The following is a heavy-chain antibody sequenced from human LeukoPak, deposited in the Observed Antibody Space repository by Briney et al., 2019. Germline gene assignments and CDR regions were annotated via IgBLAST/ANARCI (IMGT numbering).Heavy chain of an antibody. J-gene: IGHJ4*02. CDR1: GGSISSSSYY. CDR3: ARWRLYYYDSSGYYYDY. V-gene: IGHV4-39*01. D-gene: IGHD3-22*01. CDR2: IYYSGST. Sequence: SETLSLTCTVSGGSISSSSYYWGWIRQPPGKGLEWIGSIYYSGSTYYNPSLKSRVTISVDTSKNQFSLKLSSMTAADTAVYYCARWRLYYYDSSGYYYDYWGQGTLVTVSS.